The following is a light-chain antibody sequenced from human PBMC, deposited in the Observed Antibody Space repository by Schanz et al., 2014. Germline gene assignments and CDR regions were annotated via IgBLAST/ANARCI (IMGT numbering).Light chain of an antibody. J-gene: IGLJ3*02. CDR1: SSNIGSKY. V-gene: IGLV1-47*01. Sequence: QSALAQPPSASGTPGQRVSISCSGGSSNIGSKYVYWYQQLPGTAPKLLIYKNNQRPSGVPDRFSGSKSGTSASLAISGLQSEDEADYYCASWDDSLYARVFGGGTKLTVL. CDR2: KNN. CDR3: ASWDDSLYARV.